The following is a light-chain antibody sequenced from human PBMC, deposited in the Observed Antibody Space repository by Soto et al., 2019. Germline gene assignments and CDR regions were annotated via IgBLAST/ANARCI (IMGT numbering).Light chain of an antibody. Sequence: QSALTQPASVSGPPGQSITISCTGTSSDVGGYKYVSWYQQHPGKAPKLMIYEVSSRPSGVSNRFSGSKSGNTASLTISGLQAEDEADYYCTSYATGRTLYVFGTGTKLTVL. CDR2: EVS. CDR3: TSYATGRTLYV. V-gene: IGLV2-14*01. J-gene: IGLJ1*01. CDR1: SSDVGGYKY.